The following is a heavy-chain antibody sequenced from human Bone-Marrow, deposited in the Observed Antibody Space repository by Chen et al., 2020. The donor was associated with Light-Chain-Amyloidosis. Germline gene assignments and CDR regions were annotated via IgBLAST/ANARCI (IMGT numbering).Heavy chain of an antibody. CDR3: TRKGGYFDF. V-gene: IGHV3-23*04. CDR2: FSGSTIST. Sequence: EVQLVESGGGLVQPGGSLRRSCATSGSNFSSFGMSWVCQAPGKGLEWVSTFSGSTISTYYAGAVKGRFIISRDNSKSTLHLQMNSLRAGDTAVYFCTRKGGYFDFWGQGSLVTVSS. CDR1: GSNFSSFG. J-gene: IGHJ4*02. D-gene: IGHD3-10*01.